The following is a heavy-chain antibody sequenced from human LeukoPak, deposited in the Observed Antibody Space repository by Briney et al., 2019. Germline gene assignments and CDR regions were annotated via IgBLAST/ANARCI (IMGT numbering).Heavy chain of an antibody. J-gene: IGHJ4*02. CDR1: GFTFSSYA. D-gene: IGHD2-2*01. CDR3: ARDFSDVIIPAARFDY. Sequence: GGSLRLSCAASGFTFSSYAMHRVRQAPGKGLEWVAIISYDGSNKYYADSVKGRFTISRDNSKNTLYLQMNSLRAEDTAVYYCARDFSDVIIPAARFDYWGQGTLVTVSS. V-gene: IGHV3-30-3*01. CDR2: ISYDGSNK.